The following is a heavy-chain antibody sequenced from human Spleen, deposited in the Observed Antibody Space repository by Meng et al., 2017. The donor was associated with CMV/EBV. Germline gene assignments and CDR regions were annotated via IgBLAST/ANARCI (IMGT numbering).Heavy chain of an antibody. Sequence: ASVKVSCKASGYTFTSYGISWVRQAPGQGLEWMGWINPYSGDTSSAQKFQGRVTMTRDTSITTAHMELSRLRSDDTAIYYCARHTILTGGRLYDYWGQGTLVTVSS. CDR3: ARHTILTGGRLYDY. D-gene: IGHD3-9*01. CDR1: GYTFTSYG. J-gene: IGHJ4*02. V-gene: IGHV1-2*02. CDR2: INPYSGDT.